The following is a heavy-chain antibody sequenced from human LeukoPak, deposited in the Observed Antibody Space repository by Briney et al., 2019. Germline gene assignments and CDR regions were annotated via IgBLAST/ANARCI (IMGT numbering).Heavy chain of an antibody. V-gene: IGHV3-48*03. CDR3: ARAFDI. CDR2: ISGSGGSI. Sequence: PGGSLRLSCTVSGFTFSGYEMNWARQAPGKGLEWVSHISGSGGSIYYADSVKGRFTISSDNAKNSLYLQMNNLRAEDTAVYYCARAFDIWGQGTMVTVSS. CDR1: GFTFSGYE. J-gene: IGHJ3*02.